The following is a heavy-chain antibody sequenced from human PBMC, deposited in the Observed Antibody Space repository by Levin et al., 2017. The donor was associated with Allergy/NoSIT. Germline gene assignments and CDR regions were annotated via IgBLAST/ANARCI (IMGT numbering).Heavy chain of an antibody. D-gene: IGHD3-10*01. Sequence: GGSLRLSCAASGFTFDDYGMTWVRQAPGKGLEWVSTINWNGATTGYADSVKGRFTIPRDNAKNSLYLQMNSRRAEDTALYYCARTSYSGSFRVGYFDFWGHGTLVTVSS. CDR3: ARTSYSGSFRVGYFDF. V-gene: IGHV3-20*04. CDR1: GFTFDDYG. J-gene: IGHJ4*01. CDR2: INWNGATT.